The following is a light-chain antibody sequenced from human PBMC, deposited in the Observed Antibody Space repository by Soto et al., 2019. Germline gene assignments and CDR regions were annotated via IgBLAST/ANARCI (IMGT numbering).Light chain of an antibody. CDR1: SGDVGGYNY. CDR2: DVS. CDR3: CSYAGSYTYV. J-gene: IGLJ1*01. V-gene: IGLV2-11*01. Sequence: QSVLTQPRSVSGSPGQTVTISCTGTSGDVGGYNYVSWYQQHPGKAPKLMIYDVSKRPSGVPDRFSGSKSDNTASLTISGLQAEDEADYYCCSYAGSYTYVFGTGTKLTVL.